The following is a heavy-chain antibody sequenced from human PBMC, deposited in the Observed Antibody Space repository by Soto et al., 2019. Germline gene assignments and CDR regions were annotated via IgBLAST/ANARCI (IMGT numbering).Heavy chain of an antibody. CDR2: ISDDGSNK. V-gene: IGHV3-30*18. CDR3: TKRRNVLRFLEWSSGMEV. Sequence: QVQLVESGGGVVHPGRSLRLSCAASGFTFSNYGMHWVRQAPGKGLEWVAFISDDGSNKYYADSMKGRFTMSRDNSKSTLYLQMNSLRVEDTAVYYCTKRRNVLRFLEWSSGMEVWGQGTTVTVSS. CDR1: GFTFSNYG. D-gene: IGHD3-3*01. J-gene: IGHJ6*02.